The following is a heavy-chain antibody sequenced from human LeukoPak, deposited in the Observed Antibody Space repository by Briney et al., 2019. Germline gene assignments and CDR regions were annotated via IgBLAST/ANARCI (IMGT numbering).Heavy chain of an antibody. CDR3: ARQRIYYDSSGSLDY. Sequence: GGSLRLSCAASRFTFSSYSMNWVRQAPGKGLEWVSSISSSSSYIYYADSVKGRFTISRDNAKNSLYLQMNSLRAEDTAVYYCARQRIYYDSSGSLDYWGQGTLVTVSS. J-gene: IGHJ4*02. V-gene: IGHV3-21*01. CDR2: ISSSSSYI. CDR1: RFTFSSYS. D-gene: IGHD3-22*01.